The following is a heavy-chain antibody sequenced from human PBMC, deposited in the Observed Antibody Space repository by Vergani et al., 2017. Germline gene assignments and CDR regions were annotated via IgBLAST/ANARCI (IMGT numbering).Heavy chain of an antibody. V-gene: IGHV3-30-3*01. CDR2: ISYDGSNK. J-gene: IGHJ4*02. CDR3: ARSGYYDFWSADY. CDR1: GFTFSSYA. Sequence: QVQLVESGGGVVQPGRSLRLSCAASGFTFSSYAMHWVRQAPGKGLEWVAVISYDGSNKYYAASVKGRFTISRDNSKNTLYLQMNSLRAEDTAVYYCARSGYYDFWSADYWGQGTLVTVSS. D-gene: IGHD3-3*01.